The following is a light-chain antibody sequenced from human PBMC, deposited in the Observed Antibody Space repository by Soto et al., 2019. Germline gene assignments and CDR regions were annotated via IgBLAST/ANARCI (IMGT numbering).Light chain of an antibody. CDR1: QSVGTW. CDR2: GAS. V-gene: IGKV1-5*01. CDR3: QLYNRNTWS. J-gene: IGKJ3*01. Sequence: SHTTHPPSTLSASVGDSVTITCXASQSVGTWVAWYQQKPGKAPKLLIYGASNLESGVPSRLSGSGSGTEFTLTITTLQPDDFATYFCQLYNRNTWSFGPGSNAAI.